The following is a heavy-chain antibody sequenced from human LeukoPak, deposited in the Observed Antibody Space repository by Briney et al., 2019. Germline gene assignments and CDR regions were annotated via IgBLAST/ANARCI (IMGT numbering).Heavy chain of an antibody. CDR2: INHSGST. D-gene: IGHD6-25*01. V-gene: IGHV4-34*01. J-gene: IGHJ6*03. Sequence: SETLSLTCAVYGGSFSDYYWSWIRQPPGKGLEWIGEINHSGSTNYHPSLKSRVAISVDTSKKQFSLNLNSVTAADTAVYYCARGVKAASTYFYYYLDVWGKGTTATVSS. CDR1: GGSFSDYY. CDR3: ARGVKAASTYFYYYLDV.